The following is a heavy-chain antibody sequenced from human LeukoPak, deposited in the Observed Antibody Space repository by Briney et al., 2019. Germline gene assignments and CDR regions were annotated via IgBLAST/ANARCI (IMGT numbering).Heavy chain of an antibody. D-gene: IGHD3-10*01. CDR2: IGYDGSNK. Sequence: GGSLRLSCVASAFTFSSFGMHWVRQPPGKGLEWVAFIGYDGSNKYYADSVKGRFTISRDNSKNTLYLQMDSLRAEDTAVYYCARVIPGQGLLWFGSLYMDVWGKGTTVTISS. V-gene: IGHV3-30*02. CDR3: ARVIPGQGLLWFGSLYMDV. CDR1: AFTFSSFG. J-gene: IGHJ6*03.